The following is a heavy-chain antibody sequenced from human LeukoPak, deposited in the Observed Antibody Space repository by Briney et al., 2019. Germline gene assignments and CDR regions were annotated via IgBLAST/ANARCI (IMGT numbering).Heavy chain of an antibody. D-gene: IGHD1-26*01. V-gene: IGHV3-7*05. J-gene: IGHJ4*02. CDR1: GFTFTTYW. Sequence: GGSLRLSCAASGFTFTTYWMSWVRQAPGKGLEWVANIKQDGSERSYVDSVKGRFTVSRDNAKNSLYLQMNSLRAEDTAVYYCAKYSGTYHSFDYWGQGTLVTVSS. CDR3: AKYSGTYHSFDY. CDR2: IKQDGSER.